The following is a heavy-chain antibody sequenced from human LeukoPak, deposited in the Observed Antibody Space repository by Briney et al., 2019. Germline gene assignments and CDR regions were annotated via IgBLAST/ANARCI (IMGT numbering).Heavy chain of an antibody. CDR1: GDSVSSNSAA. D-gene: IGHD2-2*01. Sequence: SQTLSLTCAISGDSVSSNSAAWNWIRQSPSRGLEWLGRTYYRSKWYNDYAVSVKSRITINPDTSKNQFSLKLSSVTAADTAVYYCARGFVKYQQPVGYWGQGTLVTVSS. J-gene: IGHJ4*02. CDR3: ARGFVKYQQPVGY. CDR2: TYYRSKWYN. V-gene: IGHV6-1*01.